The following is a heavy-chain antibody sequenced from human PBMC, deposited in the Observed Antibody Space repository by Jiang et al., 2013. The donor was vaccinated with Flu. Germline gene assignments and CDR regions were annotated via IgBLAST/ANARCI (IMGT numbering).Heavy chain of an antibody. CDR3: ARESCSSTSCRNYRFDY. D-gene: IGHD2-2*01. CDR2: IYYSGST. J-gene: IGHJ4*02. V-gene: IGHV4-59*01. CDR1: GGSISSYY. Sequence: GLVKPSETLSLTCTVSGGSISSYYWSWIRQPPGKGLEWIGYIYYSGSTNYNPSLKSRVTISVDTSKNQFSLKLTSVTAADTAVYYCARESCSSTSCRNYRFDYWGQGTLVTVSS.